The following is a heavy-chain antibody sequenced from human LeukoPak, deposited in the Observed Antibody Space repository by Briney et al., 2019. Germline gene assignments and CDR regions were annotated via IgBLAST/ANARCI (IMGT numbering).Heavy chain of an antibody. CDR2: INGDGSTT. CDR3: AREGAYSFSSSLDP. CDR1: GFTFTNYW. D-gene: IGHD6-6*01. J-gene: IGHJ5*02. Sequence: GGSLRLSCAASGFTFTNYWMYWVRQAPGNGLVWVSRINGDGSTTNYADSVKGRFTISRDNAKNTLFLQMNSLRAEDTAVYYCAREGAYSFSSSLDPWGQGTLVTVSS. V-gene: IGHV3-74*01.